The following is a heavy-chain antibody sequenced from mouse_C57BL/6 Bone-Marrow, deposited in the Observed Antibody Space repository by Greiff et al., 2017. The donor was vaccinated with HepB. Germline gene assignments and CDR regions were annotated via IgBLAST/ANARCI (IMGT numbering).Heavy chain of an antibody. J-gene: IGHJ1*03. CDR3: ARRGSSYVGWYFDV. V-gene: IGHV5-2*01. CDR1: EYEFPSHD. D-gene: IGHD1-1*01. Sequence: EVHLVESGGGLVQPGESLKLSCESNEYEFPSHDMSWVRKTPEKRLELVAAINSDGGSTYYPDTMERRFIISRDNTKKTLYLQMSRLRSEDTALYYCARRGSSYVGWYFDVWGTGTTVTVSS. CDR2: INSDGGST.